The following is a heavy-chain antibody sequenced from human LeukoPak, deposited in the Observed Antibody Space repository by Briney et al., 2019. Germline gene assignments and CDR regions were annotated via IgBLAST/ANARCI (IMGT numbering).Heavy chain of an antibody. CDR2: INHSGST. D-gene: IGHD2-2*01. Sequence: SETLSLTCAVYGGSFSGYYWSWIRQPPGKGLEWIGEINHSGSTNYNPSLKSRVTISVDTSKNQFSLKLSSVTAADTAVYYCARGGTGGCSSTSCPRAWFDPWGQGTLVTVSS. CDR1: GGSFSGYY. J-gene: IGHJ5*02. V-gene: IGHV4-34*01. CDR3: ARGGTGGCSSTSCPRAWFDP.